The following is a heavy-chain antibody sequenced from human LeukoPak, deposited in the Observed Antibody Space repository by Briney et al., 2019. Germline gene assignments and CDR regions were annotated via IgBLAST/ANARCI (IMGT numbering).Heavy chain of an antibody. J-gene: IGHJ4*02. CDR3: AKRSIPYYYGSGYDY. CDR2: IWYDGSNK. CDR1: GFTFSSYG. D-gene: IGHD3-10*01. Sequence: GGSLRLSCAASGFTFSSYGMHWVRQAPGKGLEWVAVIWYDGSNKYYADSVKGRFTISRDNSKNTLYLQMNSLRAEDTAVYYCAKRSIPYYYGSGYDYWGQGTLVTVSS. V-gene: IGHV3-33*06.